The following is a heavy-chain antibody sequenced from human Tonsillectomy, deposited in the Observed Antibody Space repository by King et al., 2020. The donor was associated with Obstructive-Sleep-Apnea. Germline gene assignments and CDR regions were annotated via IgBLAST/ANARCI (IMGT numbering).Heavy chain of an antibody. CDR3: AKDTGYSYGPGYFDY. CDR2: ISWNSGSI. CDR1: GFTFDDYA. D-gene: IGHD5-18*01. Sequence: VQLVESGGGLVQPGRSLRLSCAASGFTFDDYAMHWVRQAPGKGLEWVSGISWNSGSIGYADSVKGRFTISRDNAKKSLYLQMNSLRAEDTALYYCAKDTGYSYGPGYFDYWGQGTLVTVSS. V-gene: IGHV3-9*01. J-gene: IGHJ4*02.